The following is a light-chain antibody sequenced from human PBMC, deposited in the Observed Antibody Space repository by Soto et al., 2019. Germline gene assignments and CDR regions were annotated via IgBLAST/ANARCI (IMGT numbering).Light chain of an antibody. J-gene: IGKJ1*01. CDR1: QSVSSN. CDR2: DAS. Sequence: EIVLTQSPATLSLSPGERATLSCRASQSVSSNLAWYQQKPGQPPRLLIYDASNRATGIPARFSGSGSGTDFTLTIGSLEPEDFAVYYCQQRSNWPWTFGQGTKVDIK. CDR3: QQRSNWPWT. V-gene: IGKV3-11*01.